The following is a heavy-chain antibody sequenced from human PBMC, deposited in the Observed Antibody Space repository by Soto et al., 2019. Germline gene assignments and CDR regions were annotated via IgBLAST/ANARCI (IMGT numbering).Heavy chain of an antibody. J-gene: IGHJ4*02. D-gene: IGHD6-13*01. CDR3: AKVAFVIAAAGLGVDY. V-gene: IGHV3-30*18. CDR2: ISYAGSNK. Sequence: QVQLVESGGGVVQPGRSLRLSCAASGFTFSSYGMHWVRQAPGKGLEWVAVISYAGSNKYYADSVKGRFTISRDNSKNTLYLQMNSLRSEDTAVYYCAKVAFVIAAAGLGVDYWGQGTMVTVSS. CDR1: GFTFSSYG.